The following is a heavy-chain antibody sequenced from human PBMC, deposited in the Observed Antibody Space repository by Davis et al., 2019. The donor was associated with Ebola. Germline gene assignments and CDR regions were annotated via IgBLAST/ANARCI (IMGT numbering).Heavy chain of an antibody. J-gene: IGHJ3*02. CDR1: GYTFTSYG. V-gene: IGHV1-18*01. CDR3: AAVVAATDDAFDI. D-gene: IGHD2-15*01. Sequence: ASVKVSCKASGYTFTSYGISWVRQAPGQGLEWMGWISAFNDNTNYAQKFQGRVTMTRNTSISTAYMELSSLRSEDTAVYYCAAVVAATDDAFDIWGQGTMVTVSS. CDR2: ISAFNDNT.